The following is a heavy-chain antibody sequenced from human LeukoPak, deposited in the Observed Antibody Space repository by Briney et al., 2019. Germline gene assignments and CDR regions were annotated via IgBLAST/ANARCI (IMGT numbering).Heavy chain of an antibody. Sequence: SETLSLTCAVYGGSFSGYYWSWIRQPPGKGLEWIGEINHSGSTNYNPSLKSRVTISVDTSKNQFSLKLSSVTAADTAVYYCARDSPATSLFYYGMDVWGHGTTVTVSS. CDR3: ARDSPATSLFYYGMDV. D-gene: IGHD5-12*01. CDR2: INHSGST. J-gene: IGHJ6*02. CDR1: GGSFSGYY. V-gene: IGHV4-34*01.